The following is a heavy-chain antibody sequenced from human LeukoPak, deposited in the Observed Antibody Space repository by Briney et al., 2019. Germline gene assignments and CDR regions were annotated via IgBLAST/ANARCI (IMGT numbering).Heavy chain of an antibody. CDR2: IYTSGST. D-gene: IGHD1-26*01. Sequence: SETLSLTRTVSGGSISSYYWSWIRQPAGKGLEWIGRIYTSGSTNYNPSLKSRVTMSVDTSKNQFSLKLSSVTAADTAVYYCARMRSGSYLYHFDYWGQGTLVTVSS. CDR3: ARMRSGSYLYHFDY. J-gene: IGHJ4*02. CDR1: GGSISSYY. V-gene: IGHV4-4*07.